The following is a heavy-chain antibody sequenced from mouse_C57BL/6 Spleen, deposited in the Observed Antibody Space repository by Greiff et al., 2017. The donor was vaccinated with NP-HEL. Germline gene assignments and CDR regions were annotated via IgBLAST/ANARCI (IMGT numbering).Heavy chain of an antibody. CDR3: ARITTVVGGNAMDY. D-gene: IGHD1-1*01. V-gene: IGHV1-63*01. CDR2: IYPGGGYT. Sequence: VQLQQSGAELVRPGTSVKMSCKASGYTFTNYWIGWAKQRPGHGLEWIGDIYPGGGYTNYNEKFKGKATLTADKSSSTAYMQFSSLTSEDSAIYYCARITTVVGGNAMDYWGQGTSVTVSS. CDR1: GYTFTNYW. J-gene: IGHJ4*01.